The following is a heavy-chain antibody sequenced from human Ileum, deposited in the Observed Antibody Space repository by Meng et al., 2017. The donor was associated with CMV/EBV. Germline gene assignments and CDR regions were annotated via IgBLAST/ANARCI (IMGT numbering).Heavy chain of an antibody. D-gene: IGHD4-17*01. Sequence: AASGFTFITYSMSWVRQAPGKGLEWVSSISSTSAYIYYADSLKGRFTISRDNAKNSLYLQMNSLRAEDTAVYYCARDYGDYLTTSDDGGQGTLVTVSS. CDR2: ISSTSAYI. CDR1: GFTFITYS. V-gene: IGHV3-21*01. J-gene: IGHJ4*02. CDR3: ARDYGDYLTTSDD.